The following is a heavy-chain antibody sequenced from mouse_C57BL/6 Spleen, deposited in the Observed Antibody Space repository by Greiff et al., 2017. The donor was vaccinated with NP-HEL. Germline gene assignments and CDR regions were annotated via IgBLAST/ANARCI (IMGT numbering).Heavy chain of an antibody. D-gene: IGHD1-2*01. CDR3: AREERLWFAY. CDR2: ISDGGSYT. CDR1: GFTFSSYA. J-gene: IGHJ3*01. Sequence: EVQLVESGGGLVKPGGSLKLSCAASGFTFSSYAMSWVRQTPEKRLEWVATISDGGSYTYYPDNVKGRSTFSRDNANNNLYLQMSQLKSEDTAMYYCAREERLWFAYWGQGTLVTVSA. V-gene: IGHV5-4*01.